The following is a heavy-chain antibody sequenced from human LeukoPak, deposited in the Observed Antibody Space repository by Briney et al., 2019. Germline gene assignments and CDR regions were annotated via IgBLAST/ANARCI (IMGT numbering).Heavy chain of an antibody. CDR2: ISGDGGST. V-gene: IGHV3-43*02. J-gene: IGHJ4*02. D-gene: IGHD2-2*01. Sequence: PGGSLRLSCAASGFTFDDYAMHWVRQPPGKSLEWVSLISGDGGSTCYADSVKGRFTVSRDNSKNSLYLQMNSLRTEDTALYYCAKDISRNFVVVPAADYWGQGTLVTVSS. CDR1: GFTFDDYA. CDR3: AKDISRNFVVVPAADY.